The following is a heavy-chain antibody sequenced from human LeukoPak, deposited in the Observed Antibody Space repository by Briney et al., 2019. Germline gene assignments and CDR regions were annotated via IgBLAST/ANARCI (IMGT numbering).Heavy chain of an antibody. CDR1: GFTFSSYA. D-gene: IGHD3-3*01. V-gene: IGHV3-23*01. CDR3: ARETIPITIFGVVIIESWFDP. CDR2: ISGSGGST. J-gene: IGHJ5*02. Sequence: GGSLRLSCAASGFTFSSYAMSWVRQAPGKGLEWVSAISGSGGSTYYADSVKGRFTISRDNSKNTLYLQMNSLRAEDTAVYYCARETIPITIFGVVIIESWFDPWGQGTLVTVSS.